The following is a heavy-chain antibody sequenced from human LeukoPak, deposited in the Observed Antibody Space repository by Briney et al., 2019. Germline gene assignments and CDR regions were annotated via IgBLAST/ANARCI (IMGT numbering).Heavy chain of an antibody. CDR2: IYYSGST. Sequence: PSETLSLTCTVSGGSISSGDYYWSWIRQPPGKGLEWIGYIYYSGSTYYNPSLKSRVTISVDRSKNQFSLKLSSVTAADTAVYYCARVGYDDYYFDYWGPGTLVTVSS. CDR3: ARVGYDDYYFDY. J-gene: IGHJ4*02. CDR1: GGSISSGDYY. D-gene: IGHD5-12*01. V-gene: IGHV4-30-4*01.